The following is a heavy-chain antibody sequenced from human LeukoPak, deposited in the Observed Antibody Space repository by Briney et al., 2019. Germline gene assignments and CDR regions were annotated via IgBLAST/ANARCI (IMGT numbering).Heavy chain of an antibody. V-gene: IGHV4-38-2*02. J-gene: IGHJ3*02. CDR1: GYSISSGYY. CDR3: ARGEMATIEDAFDI. D-gene: IGHD5-24*01. CDR2: IYHGGRT. Sequence: PSETLSLTCTVSGYSISSGYYWGWIRQTPGKGLEWIGYIYHGGRTDYNPSLKSRVTISVDTSKNQFSLKLSSVTAADTAVYYCARGEMATIEDAFDIWGQGTMVTVSS.